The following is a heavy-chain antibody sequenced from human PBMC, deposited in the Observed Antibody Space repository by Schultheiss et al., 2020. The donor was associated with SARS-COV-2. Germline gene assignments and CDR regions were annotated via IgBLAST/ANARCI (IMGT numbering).Heavy chain of an antibody. D-gene: IGHD7-27*01. CDR1: GFTFSSYS. J-gene: IGHJ5*02. CDR2: ISSSSSYI. V-gene: IGHV3-21*03. Sequence: GGSLRLSCAASGFTFSSYSMNWVRQAPGKGLEWVSSISSSSSYIYYADSVKGRFTISRDDSKNTLYLQMNSLKTEDTAVYYCTTVNWDRNWFDPWGQGTLVTVSS. CDR3: TTVNWDRNWFDP.